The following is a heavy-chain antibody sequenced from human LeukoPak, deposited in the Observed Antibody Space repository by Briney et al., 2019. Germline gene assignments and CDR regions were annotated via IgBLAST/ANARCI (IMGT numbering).Heavy chain of an antibody. J-gene: IGHJ4*02. D-gene: IGHD6-6*01. CDR3: ARSHSSSSEVSLGY. Sequence: SETLSLTCAIYGGSFSDYFWSWIRQPPGKGLEWIGEINHSGSTNYNPSLKSRVTISVDTSKNQFPLKLSSVTAADTAVYFCARSHSSSSEVSLGYWGQGTLDRVS. CDR2: INHSGST. CDR1: GGSFSDYF. V-gene: IGHV4-34*01.